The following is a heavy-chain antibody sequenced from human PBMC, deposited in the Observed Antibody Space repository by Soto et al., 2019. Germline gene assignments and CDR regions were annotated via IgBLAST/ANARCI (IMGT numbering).Heavy chain of an antibody. CDR3: ARGLGSSGWYGGPNR. CDR2: IKQDGNEK. CDR1: GFTFSDYW. V-gene: IGHV3-7*01. J-gene: IGHJ2*01. Sequence: GGSLRLSCAVSGFTFSDYWMSWVRQAPGKGLEWVANIKQDGNEKYYVDSVKGRFTISRDNAKNSLYLQMNSLRAEDTAVYYCARGLGSSGWYGGPNRWG. D-gene: IGHD6-19*01.